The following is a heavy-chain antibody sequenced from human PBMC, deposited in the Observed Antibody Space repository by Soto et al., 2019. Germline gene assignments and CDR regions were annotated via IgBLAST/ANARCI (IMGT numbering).Heavy chain of an antibody. CDR3: AKGEMATIRNSFDP. Sequence: GGSLRLSCVTSAFSLTSGSMSWVRQTPGKGLEWVSALSRSGGATYYADSVKGRFTISRDTSTNTLYLQMSNLRAEDTAIYYCAKGEMATIRNSFDPWGQGTLVTVSS. V-gene: IGHV3-23*01. J-gene: IGHJ5*02. CDR2: LSRSGGAT. D-gene: IGHD5-12*01. CDR1: AFSLTSGS.